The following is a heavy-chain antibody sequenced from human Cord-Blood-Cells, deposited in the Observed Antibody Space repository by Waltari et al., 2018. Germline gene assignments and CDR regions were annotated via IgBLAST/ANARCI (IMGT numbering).Heavy chain of an antibody. CDR3: AREGLAARDAFDI. CDR1: GFPFSIYA. J-gene: IGHJ3*02. CDR2: ISYDGSNK. V-gene: IGHV3-30-3*01. D-gene: IGHD6-6*01. Sequence: QVQLVESGGGVVQPGRSLRLSCAASGFPFSIYAMHRGRQAPGKGLEWVAVISYDGSNKYYADSVKGRFTISRDNSKNTLYLQMNSLRAEDTAVYYCAREGLAARDAFDIWGQGTMVTVSS.